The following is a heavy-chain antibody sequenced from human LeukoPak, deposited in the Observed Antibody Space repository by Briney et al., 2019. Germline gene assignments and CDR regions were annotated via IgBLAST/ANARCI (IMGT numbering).Heavy chain of an antibody. CDR2: INHSGST. D-gene: IGHD2-15*01. CDR1: GGSFSGYY. CDR3: ARENCSGGSCYSIYYYYYMDV. V-gene: IGHV4-34*01. Sequence: SETLSLTCAVYGGSFSGYYWSWIRQPPGKGLEWIGEINHSGSTNYNPSLKSRVTISVDTSKNQFSLKLSSVTAADTAVYYCARENCSGGSCYSIYYYYYMDVWGKGTTVTVSS. J-gene: IGHJ6*03.